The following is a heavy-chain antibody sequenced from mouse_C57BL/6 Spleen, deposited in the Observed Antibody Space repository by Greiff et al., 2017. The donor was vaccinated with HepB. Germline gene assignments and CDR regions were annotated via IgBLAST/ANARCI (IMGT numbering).Heavy chain of an antibody. D-gene: IGHD1-1*01. V-gene: IGHV1-69*01. Sequence: VQLQQPGAELVMPGASVKLSCKASGYTFTSYWMHWVKQRPGQGLEWIGEIDPSDSYTNYNQKFKGKSTLTVDKSSSTAYMQLSSLTSEDSAVYYCGRGEYYGSSTGAYWGQGTLVTVSA. CDR2: IDPSDSYT. CDR3: GRGEYYGSSTGAY. J-gene: IGHJ3*01. CDR1: GYTFTSYW.